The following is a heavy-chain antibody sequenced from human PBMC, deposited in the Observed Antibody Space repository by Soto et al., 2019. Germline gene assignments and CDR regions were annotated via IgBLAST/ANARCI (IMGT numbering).Heavy chain of an antibody. J-gene: IGHJ4*02. D-gene: IGHD6-13*01. CDR1: GGSICSGGFY. V-gene: IGHV4-31*03. CDR2: IYYSGNT. Sequence: LYLTCTVSGGSICSGGFYLTWIRHHPGKGLEWIGYIYYSGNTYYNPSLKSRVTMSVDTSKNQFSLKLRSVTAADTAVYYCARVVQQLVPYFFAYWGQGTLVTVPS. CDR3: ARVVQQLVPYFFAY.